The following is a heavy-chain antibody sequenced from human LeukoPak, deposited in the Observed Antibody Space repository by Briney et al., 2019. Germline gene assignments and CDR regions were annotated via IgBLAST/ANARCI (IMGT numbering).Heavy chain of an antibody. Sequence: SETLSLTCTVSGGSISSYYWSWLRQPPGQVLEWIGYIYYSGGTNYNPSLKSRVTISVDTSKKQFSLKLTSVTAADTALYYCARIMDTAWGMDVWGQGTTVTVSS. CDR1: GGSISSYY. CDR3: ARIMDTAWGMDV. D-gene: IGHD2-8*01. V-gene: IGHV4-59*01. CDR2: IYYSGGT. J-gene: IGHJ6*02.